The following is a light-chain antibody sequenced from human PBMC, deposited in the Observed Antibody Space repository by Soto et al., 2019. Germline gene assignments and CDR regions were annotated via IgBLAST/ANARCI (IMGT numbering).Light chain of an antibody. V-gene: IGKV3-20*01. CDR1: QSVSSSY. CDR3: QQYGSSPRLT. J-gene: IGKJ4*01. Sequence: EIVLTQSPGTLSLSQGERATLSCRASQSVSSSYLAWYQQKPGQAPRLLLYGASSRATGIPDRVSGSGSGTDFTLTISRLEPEDFAVYYCQQYGSSPRLTFGGGTKVEIK. CDR2: GAS.